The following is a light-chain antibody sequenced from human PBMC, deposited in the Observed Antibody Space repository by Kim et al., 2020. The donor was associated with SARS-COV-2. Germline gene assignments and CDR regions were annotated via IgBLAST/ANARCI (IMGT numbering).Light chain of an antibody. V-gene: IGKV1-5*03. J-gene: IGKJ4*01. CDR3: QQYHTYAT. Sequence: SASVGDRVTITCRASQSISWGLAWYQQKPGKAPKLLIYHASNLETGVPSRFSGSGSGTDFTLTISSLQPDDFATYYCQQYHTYATFGGGTKVEIK. CDR2: HAS. CDR1: QSISWG.